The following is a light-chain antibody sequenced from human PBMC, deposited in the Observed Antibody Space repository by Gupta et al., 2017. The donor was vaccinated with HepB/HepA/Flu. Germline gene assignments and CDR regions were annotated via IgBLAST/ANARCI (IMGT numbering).Light chain of an antibody. J-gene: IGLJ1*01. V-gene: IGLV3-25*03. CDR3: QSADSSGTLYV. Sequence: SYQLTQPPPVSWSPGPTARLPCSGDALPKQYAYWYQQKPGQAPVLVIYKDSERPSGIPERFSGSSSGTTVTLTISGVQAEDEADYYCQSADSSGTLYVFGTGTKVTVL. CDR2: KDS. CDR1: ALPKQY.